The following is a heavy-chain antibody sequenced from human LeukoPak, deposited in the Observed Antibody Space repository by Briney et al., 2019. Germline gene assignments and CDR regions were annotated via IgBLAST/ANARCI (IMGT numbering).Heavy chain of an antibody. CDR1: GFSFSSYS. Sequence: GGSLRLSCAASGFSFSSYSMNWVRQAPGKGLEWVSSISSSSSYIYYVDSVKGRFTISRDNSKNTLYLQMNSLRAEDTAVYYCAKDGVGYYDILTGYYIETNGVRAVDYWGQGTLVTVSS. CDR2: ISSSSSYI. CDR3: AKDGVGYYDILTGYYIETNGVRAVDY. D-gene: IGHD3-9*01. J-gene: IGHJ4*02. V-gene: IGHV3-21*04.